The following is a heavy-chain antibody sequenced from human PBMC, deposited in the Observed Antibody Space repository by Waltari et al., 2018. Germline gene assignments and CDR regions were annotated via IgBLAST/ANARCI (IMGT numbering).Heavy chain of an antibody. CDR2: IYESGNT. CDR3: ARVADSSGLGYYNHYFMDV. CDR1: GYSVRSGYS. V-gene: IGHV4-38-2*01. Sequence: QVQLQESGPGLVKPSETLSLTCGFPGYSVRSGYSWAWIRQPPGKGVEWIGSIYESGNTYYNPTLQSRVTISVDTSKNQFSLNLKSLTATDTAVYYCARVADSSGLGYYNHYFMDVWGKGAPVTVSS. D-gene: IGHD6-19*01. J-gene: IGHJ6*03.